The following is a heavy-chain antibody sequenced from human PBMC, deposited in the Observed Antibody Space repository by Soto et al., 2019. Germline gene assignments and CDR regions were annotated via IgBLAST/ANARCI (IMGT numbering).Heavy chain of an antibody. CDR2: IYHSGST. V-gene: IGHV4-30-2*05. CDR1: GGSISSRGYS. Sequence: ILSLTCAVSGGSISSRGYSWSWNRHPPVKGLEWIGYIYHSGSTYYNPSLKSRVTISVDTSKNQFSLKLSSVTAADTAVYYCARSYDSSGYYYAGLDYWGQGTLLTVSS. J-gene: IGHJ4*02. D-gene: IGHD3-22*01. CDR3: ARSYDSSGYYYAGLDY.